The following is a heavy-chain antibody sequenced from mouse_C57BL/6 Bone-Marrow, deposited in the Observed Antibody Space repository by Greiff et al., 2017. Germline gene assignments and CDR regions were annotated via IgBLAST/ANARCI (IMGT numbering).Heavy chain of an antibody. Sequence: QVQLKESGPGLVAPSQSLSITCTVSGFSLTSYAISWVRQPPGKGLEWLGVILTGGGTNSNSALKYRLSISEDNSKSQVFLKMNSLQTDDTARYYCARSDGYLYYFDYWGQGTTLTVSS. CDR1: GFSLTSYA. D-gene: IGHD2-3*01. CDR3: ARSDGYLYYFDY. J-gene: IGHJ2*01. V-gene: IGHV2-9-1*01. CDR2: ILTGGGT.